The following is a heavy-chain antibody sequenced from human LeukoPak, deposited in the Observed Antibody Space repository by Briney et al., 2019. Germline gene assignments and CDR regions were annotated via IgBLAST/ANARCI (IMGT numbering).Heavy chain of an antibody. J-gene: IGHJ4*02. Sequence: GGSLRLSCAASGFTFSSYGMHWVRQAPGKGLEWVAVIWYDGSNKYYADSVKGRFTISRDNSKNTLYLQMNSLRAEDTAVYYCTPSFVLPTAHHHDYWGQGTLVTVSS. V-gene: IGHV3-33*01. CDR2: IWYDGSNK. CDR3: TPSFVLPTAHHHDY. CDR1: GFTFSSYG. D-gene: IGHD1-26*01.